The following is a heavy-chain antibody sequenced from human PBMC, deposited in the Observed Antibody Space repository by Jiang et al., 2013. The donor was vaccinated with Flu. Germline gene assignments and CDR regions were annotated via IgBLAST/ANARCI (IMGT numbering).Heavy chain of an antibody. CDR3: ARAPHEWGADS. V-gene: IGHV6-1*01. Sequence: EWLGRTYYRSTWYYDYSPSVKSRVTVSPDTSKNQFSLQMTSVTPEDTAVYYCARAPHEWGADSWGQGTLVTVSS. J-gene: IGHJ4*02. D-gene: IGHD3-16*01. CDR2: TYYRSTWYY.